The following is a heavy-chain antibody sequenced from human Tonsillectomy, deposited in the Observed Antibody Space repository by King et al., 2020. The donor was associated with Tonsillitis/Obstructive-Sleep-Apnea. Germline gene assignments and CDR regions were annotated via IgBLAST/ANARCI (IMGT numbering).Heavy chain of an antibody. CDR3: ASSFRGYCSSTSCSNDAFDI. D-gene: IGHD2-2*01. CDR1: GFTFSSYS. CDR2: ISSSSSYI. Sequence: QLVQSGGGLVKPGGSLRLSCAASGFTFSSYSMNWVRQAPGKGLEWVSSISSSSSYIYYADSVKGRFTISRDNAKNSLYLQMNSLRAEDTAGYYCASSFRGYCSSTSCSNDAFDIWGQGTMVTVSS. V-gene: IGHV3-21*01. J-gene: IGHJ3*02.